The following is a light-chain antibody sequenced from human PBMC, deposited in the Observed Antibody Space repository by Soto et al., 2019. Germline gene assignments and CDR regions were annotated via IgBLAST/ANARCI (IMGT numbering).Light chain of an antibody. Sequence: QSVLTQPPSVSGAPGQRVTISCTGSSSNTGADYDVHWYQHLPGSAPKLLIYDNNIRPSGVPDRFSGSKSGTSASLAITGLQAEDEGDYYCQSHDSSLSNLVVFGGGTQLTVL. V-gene: IGLV1-40*01. CDR2: DNN. CDR1: SSNTGADYD. J-gene: IGLJ2*01. CDR3: QSHDSSLSNLVV.